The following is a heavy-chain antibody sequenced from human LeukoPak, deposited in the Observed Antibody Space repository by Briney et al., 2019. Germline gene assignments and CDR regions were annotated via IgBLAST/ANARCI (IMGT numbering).Heavy chain of an antibody. CDR2: INHSGST. CDR3: ASLPRGSYYFGSRDAFDI. Sequence: SETLSLTCAVYGGSFSGYYWSWIRQPPGKGLEWIGGINHSGSTNYNPSLKSRVTISVDTSKNQFSLKLSSVTAADTAVYYCASLPRGSYYFGSRDAFDIWGQGTMVTVSS. J-gene: IGHJ3*02. D-gene: IGHD1-26*01. CDR1: GGSFSGYY. V-gene: IGHV4-34*01.